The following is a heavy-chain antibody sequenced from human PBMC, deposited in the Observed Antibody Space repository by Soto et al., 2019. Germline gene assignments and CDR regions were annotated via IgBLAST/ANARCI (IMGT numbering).Heavy chain of an antibody. CDR3: AREGALKPFSS. CDR2: ISGSSIYI. V-gene: IGHV3-21*01. CDR1: GFTFSNYN. J-gene: IGHJ5*02. Sequence: GGSLRLSCVASGFTFSNYNMNWVRQAPGKGLEWVSHISGSSIYIHYADSVRGRFTISRDNAKNSVYLQMDGLRVEDTAVYYCAREGALKPFSSWGQGALVTVSS.